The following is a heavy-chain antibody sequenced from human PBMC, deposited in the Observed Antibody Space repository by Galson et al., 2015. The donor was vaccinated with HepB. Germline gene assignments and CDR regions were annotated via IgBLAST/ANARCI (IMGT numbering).Heavy chain of an antibody. D-gene: IGHD3-10*01. V-gene: IGHV1-58*01. CDR1: GFTFTSSA. CDR2: IVVGSGNT. Sequence: SVKVSCKASGFTFTSSAVQWVRQARGQRLEWIGWIVVGSGNTNYAQKFQERVTITRDMSTSTAYMELSSLRSEDTAVYYCAADSLVQGVEVPFYYYYYYMDVWGEGTTVTVSS. J-gene: IGHJ6*03. CDR3: AADSLVQGVEVPFYYYYYYMDV.